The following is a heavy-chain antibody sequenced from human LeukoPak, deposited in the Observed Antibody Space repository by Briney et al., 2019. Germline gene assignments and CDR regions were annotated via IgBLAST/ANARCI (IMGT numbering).Heavy chain of an antibody. V-gene: IGHV4-61*01. CDR3: ARDQNEYYYDSSGYSL. Sequence: SETLSLTCTVSGVPVSSGSYYWSWVRQPPGKGLEWIGYIYYSGSTNYNPSLKSRVTISVDTSKNQFSLKLSSVTAADTAVYYCARDQNEYYYDSSGYSLWGQGTLVTISS. CDR2: IYYSGST. D-gene: IGHD3-22*01. J-gene: IGHJ4*02. CDR1: GVPVSSGSYY.